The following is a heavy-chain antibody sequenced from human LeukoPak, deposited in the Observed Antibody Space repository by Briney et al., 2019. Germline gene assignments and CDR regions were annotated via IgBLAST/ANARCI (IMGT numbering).Heavy chain of an antibody. Sequence: SETLSLTCTVSGGSISSYYWSWIRQPPGKGLEWIGYIYYSGSTNYNPSLKSRVTISVDTSKNQFSLKLSSVTAADTAVYYCARLDYGDYTLDYWGQGTLDTVSS. CDR3: ARLDYGDYTLDY. V-gene: IGHV4-59*08. CDR2: IYYSGST. CDR1: GGSISSYY. D-gene: IGHD4-17*01. J-gene: IGHJ4*02.